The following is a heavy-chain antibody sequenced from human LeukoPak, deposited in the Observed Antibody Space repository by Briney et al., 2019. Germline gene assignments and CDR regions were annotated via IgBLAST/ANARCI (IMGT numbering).Heavy chain of an antibody. Sequence: GASVKVSCKASGYTFTSYYMHWVRQAPGQGLEWMGWISGYNGNTNYAQKLQGRVTMTTDTSTSTAYMELRSLKSDDTAVYCCASLKNYYDSSGYLVTDAFDIWGQGTMVTVSS. CDR2: ISGYNGNT. J-gene: IGHJ3*02. CDR3: ASLKNYYDSSGYLVTDAFDI. V-gene: IGHV1-18*04. CDR1: GYTFTSYY. D-gene: IGHD3-22*01.